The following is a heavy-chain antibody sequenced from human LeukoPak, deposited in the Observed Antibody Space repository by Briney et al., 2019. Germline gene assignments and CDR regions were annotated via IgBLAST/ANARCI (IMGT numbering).Heavy chain of an antibody. D-gene: IGHD3-10*01. Sequence: SETLSLTCTVSGGSISSSGYYWGWIRQPPGKGLEWIGSIYYSGSTYYNPSLKSRVTISVDTSKNQFSLKLSSVTAADTAVYYCARIWFGESYNWFDPWGQGTLVTVSS. V-gene: IGHV4-39*01. CDR1: GGSISSSGYY. CDR2: IYYSGST. CDR3: ARIWFGESYNWFDP. J-gene: IGHJ5*02.